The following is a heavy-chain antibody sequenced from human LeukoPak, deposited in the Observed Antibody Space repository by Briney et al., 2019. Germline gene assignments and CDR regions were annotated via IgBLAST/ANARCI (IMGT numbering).Heavy chain of an antibody. V-gene: IGHV3-21*01. D-gene: IGHD5-18*01. J-gene: IGHJ5*02. CDR2: ISSSSSYI. CDR3: ARGDTAMARRAHWFDP. CDR1: GFTFSSYA. Sequence: PGGSLRLSCAASGFTFSSYAMSWVRQAPGKWLEWVSSISSSSSYIYYADSVKGRFTISRDNAKNSLYLQMNSLRAEDTAVYYCARGDTAMARRAHWFDPWGLGTLVTVSS.